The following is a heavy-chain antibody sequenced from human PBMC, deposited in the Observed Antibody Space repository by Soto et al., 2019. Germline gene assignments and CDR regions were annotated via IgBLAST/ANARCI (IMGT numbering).Heavy chain of an antibody. J-gene: IGHJ6*03. V-gene: IGHV4-34*01. CDR2: INHSGST. Sequence: SETLSLTCAVYGGSFSGYYWSWIRQPPGKGLEWIGEINHSGSTNYNPSLKSRVTISVDTSKNQFSLKLSSVTAADTAVYYCARTNLRAYSSSPRDYYYYYYMDVWGKGTTVTVSS. D-gene: IGHD6-6*01. CDR1: GGSFSGYY. CDR3: ARTNLRAYSSSPRDYYYYYYMDV.